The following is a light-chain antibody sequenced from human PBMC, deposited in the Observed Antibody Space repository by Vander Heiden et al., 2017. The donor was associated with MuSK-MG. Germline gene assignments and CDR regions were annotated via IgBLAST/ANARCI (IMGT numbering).Light chain of an antibody. CDR2: SAS. V-gene: IGKV1-5*03. CDR3: QQFNSLSIT. Sequence: DIQMTQSPSTLSASVGDSVTITCRASQSISTWLAWYQQKPGKAPKLLIYSASTLESGVPSRFSGSGSGTEFTLTISSLQPDDFATYYCQQFNSLSITFGQGIRLEIK. J-gene: IGKJ5*01. CDR1: QSISTW.